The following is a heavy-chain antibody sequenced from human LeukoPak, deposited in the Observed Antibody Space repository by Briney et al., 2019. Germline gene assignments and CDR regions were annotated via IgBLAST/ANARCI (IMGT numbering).Heavy chain of an antibody. D-gene: IGHD6-19*01. J-gene: IGHJ4*02. CDR3: ASVPSGWFYYFDY. V-gene: IGHV1-2*02. CDR1: GYTFTGYY. Sequence: ASVKVSCKASGYTFTGYYIHWVRQAPGQGPEWMGWINPNSGDTNYAQKFQGRVTMTRDTSISTAYMELSRLRSDDTAVYYCASVPSGWFYYFDYWGQGTLVTVSS. CDR2: INPNSGDT.